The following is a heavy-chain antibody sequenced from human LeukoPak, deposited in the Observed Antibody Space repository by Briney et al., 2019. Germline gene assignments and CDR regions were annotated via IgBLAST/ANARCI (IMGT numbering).Heavy chain of an antibody. CDR1: GGTFSSYA. CDR2: IIPILGIA. D-gene: IGHD3-3*01. CDR3: ARGYYDFWSGSKGSYYYGMDV. V-gene: IGHV1-69*04. Sequence: SVEVSCKASGGTFSSYAISWVRQAPGQGLEWMGRIIPILGIANYAQKFQGRVTITADKSTSTAYMELSSLRSEDTAVYYCARGYYDFWSGSKGSYYYGMDVWGQGTTVTVSS. J-gene: IGHJ6*02.